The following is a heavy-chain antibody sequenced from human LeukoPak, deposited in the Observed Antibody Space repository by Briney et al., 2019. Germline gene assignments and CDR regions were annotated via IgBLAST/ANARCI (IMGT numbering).Heavy chain of an antibody. CDR1: GGSISSGGYY. V-gene: IGHV4-31*03. CDR3: ARGAPPSAIQFNWFDP. D-gene: IGHD2-2*02. Sequence: SETLSLTCTVSGGSISSGGYYWSWVRQHPEKGLEWIGYIYYSGTAYYNPSLKSRVTISVDTSKNQFSLKLSSVTAADTAVYYCARGAPPSAIQFNWFDPWGQGTLVTVSS. CDR2: IYYSGTA. J-gene: IGHJ5*02.